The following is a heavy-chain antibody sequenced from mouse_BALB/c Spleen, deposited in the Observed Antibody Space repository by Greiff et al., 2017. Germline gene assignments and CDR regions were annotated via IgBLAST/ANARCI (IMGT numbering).Heavy chain of an antibody. J-gene: IGHJ2*01. Sequence: EVQGVESGGDLVKPGGSLKLSCAASGFTFSSYGMSWVRQTPDKRLEWVATISSGGSYTYYPDSVKGRFTISRDNAKNTLYLQMSSLKSEDTAMYYCASYYYGSSYGYWGQGTTLTVSS. CDR3: ASYYYGSSYGY. CDR1: GFTFSSYG. CDR2: ISSGGSYT. D-gene: IGHD1-1*01. V-gene: IGHV5-6*01.